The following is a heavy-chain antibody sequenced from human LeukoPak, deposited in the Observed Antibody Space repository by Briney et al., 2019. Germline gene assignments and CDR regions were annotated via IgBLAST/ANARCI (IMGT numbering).Heavy chain of an antibody. CDR3: ASFVDTAMADAFDT. Sequence: ASVKVSCKASGYTFTGYYMHWVRQAPGQGLEWMGRINPNSGGTNYAQKFQGRVTMTRDTSISTAYMELSRLRSDDTAVYYCASFVDTAMADAFDTWGQGTMVTVSS. CDR2: INPNSGGT. D-gene: IGHD5-18*01. CDR1: GYTFTGYY. J-gene: IGHJ3*02. V-gene: IGHV1-2*06.